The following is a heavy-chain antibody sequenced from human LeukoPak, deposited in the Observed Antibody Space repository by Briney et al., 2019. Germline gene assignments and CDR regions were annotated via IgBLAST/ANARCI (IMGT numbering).Heavy chain of an antibody. D-gene: IGHD5-12*01. CDR1: GYTFTGYY. CDR2: INPSGGST. J-gene: IGHJ6*03. CDR3: AKGSGYEHSYYYYYMDV. V-gene: IGHV1-46*01. Sequence: ASVKVSCKASGYTFTGYYMHWVRQAPGQGLEWKGIINPSGGSTSYAQKFQGRVTMTRDMSTSTVYMELSSLRSEDTAVYYCAKGSGYEHSYYYYYMDVWGKGTTVTISS.